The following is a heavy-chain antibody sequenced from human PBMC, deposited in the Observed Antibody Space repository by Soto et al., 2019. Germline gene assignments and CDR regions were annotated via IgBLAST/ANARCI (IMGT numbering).Heavy chain of an antibody. J-gene: IGHJ2*01. Sequence: EVQLVESGGGLVQPGGSLRLSCTASGFIFSSYWMHWVRQAPGKGLVWVSRVTNGESSTSYADSVKGRFTVSRDNARNTLCLQMDSLRVEDTAVYYCARGMQGSRYFDLWGRGTLVTVSS. V-gene: IGHV3-74*01. CDR3: ARGMQGSRYFDL. CDR2: VTNGESST. CDR1: GFIFSSYW.